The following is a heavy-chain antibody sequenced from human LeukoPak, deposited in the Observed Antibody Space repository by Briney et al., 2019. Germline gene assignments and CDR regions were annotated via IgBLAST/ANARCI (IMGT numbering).Heavy chain of an antibody. D-gene: IGHD2-15*01. V-gene: IGHV4-59*08. CDR2: IYDSGNT. CDR3: ARLLLGDCSGGSCKDDMDV. J-gene: IGHJ6*02. CDR1: GGSITSYY. Sequence: KSSETLSLTCTVSGGSITSYYWGWIRQPPGKGLEWIGYIYDSGNTNFNPSLKSRVTISLDTSKNQFSLRLSSVTAADTAVYYCARLLLGDCSGGSCKDDMDVWGQGTTATVSS.